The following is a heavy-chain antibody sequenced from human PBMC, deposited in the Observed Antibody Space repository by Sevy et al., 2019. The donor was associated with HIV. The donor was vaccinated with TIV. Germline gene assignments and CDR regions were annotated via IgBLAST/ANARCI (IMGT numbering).Heavy chain of an antibody. J-gene: IGHJ5*02. CDR1: GFAFNSYA. D-gene: IGHD2-2*02. Sequence: GGSLRLSCAASGFAFNSYALYWVRQAPGKGLEWVAVISYDGSYKYYADSLKGRFTISRDNSKNTLFLQMNSLRTEDTAVYYCARDAAEGQYGDTWHSNWFDPWGQGTLVTVSS. CDR3: ARDAAEGQYGDTWHSNWFDP. V-gene: IGHV3-30*04. CDR2: ISYDGSYK.